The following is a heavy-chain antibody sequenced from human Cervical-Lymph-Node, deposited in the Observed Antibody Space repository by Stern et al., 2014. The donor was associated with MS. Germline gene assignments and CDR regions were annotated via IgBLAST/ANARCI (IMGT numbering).Heavy chain of an antibody. D-gene: IGHD3-3*01. V-gene: IGHV1-8*01. CDR3: TRGWSA. J-gene: IGHJ4*02. Sequence: QVQLVQSGAEVKKPGASVKVSCKASGYTFTSDDINWVRQVPGQGLEWMGWMNPDSGDTGYAQRFRGKFTITRDLSINTACMEMSSLKFEDTAVYYCTRGWSAWGQGTLVTVSS. CDR2: MNPDSGDT. CDR1: GYTFTSDD.